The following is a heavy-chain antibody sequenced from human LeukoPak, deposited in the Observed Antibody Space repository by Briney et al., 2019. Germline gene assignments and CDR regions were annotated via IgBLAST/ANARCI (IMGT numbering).Heavy chain of an antibody. D-gene: IGHD2-2*01. V-gene: IGHV4-61*02. Sequence: SQTLSLTCTVSGGSTSSGSYYWNWIRQPAGKGLEWIGRIYTSGSTNYNPSLKSRVTISVDTSKNQFSLKLSSVTAADTAVYYCARARLLGYCSSTSCYPGAFDIWGQGTMVTVSS. J-gene: IGHJ3*02. CDR3: ARARLLGYCSSTSCYPGAFDI. CDR1: GGSTSSGSYY. CDR2: IYTSGST.